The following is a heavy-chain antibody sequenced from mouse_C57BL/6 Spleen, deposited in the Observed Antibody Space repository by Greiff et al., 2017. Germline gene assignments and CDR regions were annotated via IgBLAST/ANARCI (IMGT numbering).Heavy chain of an antibody. D-gene: IGHD4-1*01. J-gene: IGHJ3*01. Sequence: EVQRVESGGGLVKPGGSLKLSCAASGFTFSSYAMSWVRQTPEKRLEWVATISDGGSYTYYPDNVKGRFTISRDNAKNNLYLQMSHLKSEDTAMYYCAREGDLTGPVAYWGQGTLVTVSA. CDR3: AREGDLTGPVAY. CDR2: ISDGGSYT. CDR1: GFTFSSYA. V-gene: IGHV5-4*01.